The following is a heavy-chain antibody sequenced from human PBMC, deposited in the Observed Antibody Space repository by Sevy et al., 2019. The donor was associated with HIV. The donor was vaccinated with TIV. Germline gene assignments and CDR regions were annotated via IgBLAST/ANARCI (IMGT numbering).Heavy chain of an antibody. CDR2: IYHGGDT. CDR3: ARVGPSYSSGPYHFDS. Sequence: SETLSLTCTVSGGYLNIGGYSWSWIRQPPGKGLEWIGSIYHGGDTEYNPSLKSRITVSLDRSKNQFSLRLDSVTAADTAVYFCARVGPSYSSGPYHFDSWGQGTLVTVSS. D-gene: IGHD6-19*01. V-gene: IGHV4-30-2*01. CDR1: GGYLNIGGYS. J-gene: IGHJ4*02.